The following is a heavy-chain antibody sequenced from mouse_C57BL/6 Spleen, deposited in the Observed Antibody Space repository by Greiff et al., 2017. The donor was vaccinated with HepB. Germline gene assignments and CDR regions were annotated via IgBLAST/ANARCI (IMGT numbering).Heavy chain of an antibody. CDR2: IDPSDSET. Sequence: VQLQQPGAELVRPGSSVKLSCKASGYTFTSYWMHWVKQRPIQGLEWIGNIDPSDSETHYNQKFKDKATLTVDKSSSTAYMQLSSLTSEDSAVYYCARDYGSSYAMDYWGQGTSVTASS. CDR3: ARDYGSSYAMDY. D-gene: IGHD1-1*01. V-gene: IGHV1-52*01. CDR1: GYTFTSYW. J-gene: IGHJ4*01.